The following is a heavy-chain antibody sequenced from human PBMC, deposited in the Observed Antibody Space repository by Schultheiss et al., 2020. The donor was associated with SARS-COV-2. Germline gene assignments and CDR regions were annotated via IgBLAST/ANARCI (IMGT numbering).Heavy chain of an antibody. Sequence: SETLSLTCAVYGGSFSGYYWSWIRQPPGKGLEWIGYTYYSGNTYYNPSLKSRLSISVDTSKNQFSLELTSLTPADTAVYYCAREFRYGMDVWGLGTAVTVSS. CDR2: TYYSGNT. CDR1: GGSFSGYY. V-gene: IGHV4-34*09. J-gene: IGHJ6*02. CDR3: AREFRYGMDV.